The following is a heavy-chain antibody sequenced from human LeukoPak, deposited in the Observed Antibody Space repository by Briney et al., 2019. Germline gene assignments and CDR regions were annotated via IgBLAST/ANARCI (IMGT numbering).Heavy chain of an antibody. D-gene: IGHD6-13*01. CDR2: IYPGDSDT. J-gene: IGHJ5*02. V-gene: IGHV5-51*01. CDR3: ARLNTIAAAGTYWFDP. CDR1: GYSFNTYW. Sequence: GESLKISCKSSGYSFNTYWIGWVRQMPGKGLEWMAIIYPGDSDTRYSPSFQGQVTVSADKSISTAYLQWSSLKASDTAMYYCARLNTIAAAGTYWFDPWGQGTLVTVSS.